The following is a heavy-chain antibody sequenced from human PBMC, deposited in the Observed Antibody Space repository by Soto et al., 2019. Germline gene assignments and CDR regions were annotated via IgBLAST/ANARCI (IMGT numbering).Heavy chain of an antibody. D-gene: IGHD1-26*01. CDR1: SFTFSTYG. V-gene: IGHV3-23*01. CDR3: AENTDRSLLWGSREI. J-gene: IGHJ6*01. Sequence: EVQLLESGGGLVQPGGSLRLSCAGSSFTFSTYGITWVRRAPPQGLAWVSGSSGSGGSTYYVDPVKGRFTIYWDSSKNTLYLQMDSLRAEDRAVYYGAENTDRSLLWGSREILGQGRTV. CDR2: SSGSGGST.